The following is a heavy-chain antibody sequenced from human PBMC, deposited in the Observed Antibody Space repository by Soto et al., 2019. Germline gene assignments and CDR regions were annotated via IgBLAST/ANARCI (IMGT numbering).Heavy chain of an antibody. CDR1: GFTFSSYG. CDR3: ARENDFWSGYCLDY. D-gene: IGHD3-3*01. Sequence: QVQLVESGGGVVQPGRSLRLSCAASGFTFSSYGMHWVRQAPGKGLEWVAVIWYDGSNKYYADSVKGRFTISRDNSKNTLYLQMNSLRAEDTAVYYCARENDFWSGYCLDYWGQGILVTVSS. J-gene: IGHJ4*02. V-gene: IGHV3-33*01. CDR2: IWYDGSNK.